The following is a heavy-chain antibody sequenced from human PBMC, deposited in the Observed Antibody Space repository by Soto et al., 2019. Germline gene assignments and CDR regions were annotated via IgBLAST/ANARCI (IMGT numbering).Heavy chain of an antibody. J-gene: IGHJ4*02. Sequence: GGSLRLSCEASGFTFSRVSMNWVRQAPGKGLEWVASISSGSSDTWYADSVKGRFIISRDNAQNSLFLQMNTLRPEDTAMYYCARVAYWGPGTQVTVS. CDR1: GFTFSRVS. CDR3: ARVAY. V-gene: IGHV3-21*01. CDR2: ISSGSSDT.